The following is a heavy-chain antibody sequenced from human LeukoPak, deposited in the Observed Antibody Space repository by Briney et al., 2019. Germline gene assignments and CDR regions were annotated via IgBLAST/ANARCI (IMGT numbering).Heavy chain of an antibody. V-gene: IGHV3-74*01. J-gene: IGHJ4*02. CDR3: ARPTTNNYASGSLRY. CDR1: GFSFSYYG. D-gene: IGHD3-10*01. Sequence: GGSLRLSCAASGFSFSYYGMIWVRQAPGKGLVWVSRINSDGSDTTYADSVKGRFTISRDNAKNTLYLQMNSLRAEDTAVYYCARPTTNNYASGSLRYWGQGTLVTVSS. CDR2: INSDGSDT.